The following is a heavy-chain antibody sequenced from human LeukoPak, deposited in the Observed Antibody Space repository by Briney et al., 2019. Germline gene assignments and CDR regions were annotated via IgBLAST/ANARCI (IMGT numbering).Heavy chain of an antibody. CDR3: ARGALSNNRYNWFDP. V-gene: IGHV4-34*01. J-gene: IGHJ5*02. Sequence: PSETLSLTCAVYGGSFSGYYWSWIRQPPGKGLEWIGEINNSGSTNYNPSLKSRVTISVDTSKNQFSLKLSSVTAADTAVYYCARGALSNNRYNWFDPWGQGTLVTVSS. D-gene: IGHD1/OR15-1a*01. CDR1: GGSFSGYY. CDR2: INNSGST.